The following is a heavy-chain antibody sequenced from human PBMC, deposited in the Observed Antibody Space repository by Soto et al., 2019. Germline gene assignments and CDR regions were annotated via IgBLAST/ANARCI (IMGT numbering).Heavy chain of an antibody. CDR1: GYSFSSYL. V-gene: IGHV5-51*01. CDR2: IYPGDSDT. Sequence: GGSLKISFKGSGYSFSSYLIGWGGPMLGKGLEWRGIIYPGDSDTRYTPSFQGQATISADKSISTAYLQWSSLKASDTAMYYWARRPRKLAHFDYGGKGTLVTVPS. J-gene: IGHJ4*02. CDR3: ARRPRKLAHFDY. D-gene: IGHD6-13*01.